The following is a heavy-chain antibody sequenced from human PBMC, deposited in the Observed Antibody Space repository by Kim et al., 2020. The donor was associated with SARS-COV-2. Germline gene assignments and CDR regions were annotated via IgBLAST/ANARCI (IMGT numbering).Heavy chain of an antibody. Sequence: GGSLRLSCAASGFTVSDYYMSWVRQAPGKGLEWVSIIYTGGVTSYAGSVKGRFTISRDTSKNTLYLQINSLRAEDTAVYYCARGQGPWGQGTLVTVSS. V-gene: IGHV3-53*01. CDR1: GFTVSDYY. CDR2: IYTGGVT. CDR3: ARGQGP. J-gene: IGHJ4*02.